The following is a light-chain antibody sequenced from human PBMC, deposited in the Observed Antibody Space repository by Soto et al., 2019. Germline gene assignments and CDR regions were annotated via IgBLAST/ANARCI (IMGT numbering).Light chain of an antibody. J-gene: IGLJ2*01. CDR1: SSDVSGYNY. CDR2: DVS. V-gene: IGLV2-11*01. CDR3: CSYAGSYAVV. Sequence: QSALTQPRSVSGSPGQSVTISCTGTSSDVSGYNYVSWYQQHPGKAPKLIIYDVSKRPSGVPDRFSGSKSGNTASLTISGLQAEDEADYYCCSYAGSYAVVFGGGTQLTVL.